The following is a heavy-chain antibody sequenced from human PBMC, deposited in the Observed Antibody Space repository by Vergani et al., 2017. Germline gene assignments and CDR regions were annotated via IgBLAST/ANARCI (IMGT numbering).Heavy chain of an antibody. D-gene: IGHD3-9*01. CDR3: ARGDYGILTGYRY. Sequence: QVQVVQSGAEVKKSGASVKVSCKTSGYTFSNYYMHWVRQAPGQGLEWMGIINPSGGHTNYAQKFQGRVTMTRDTPTSTVYMELSSLRSEDTAIYYCARGDYGILTGYRYWGQGTLVTVSA. J-gene: IGHJ4*02. CDR2: INPSGGHT. V-gene: IGHV1-46*03. CDR1: GYTFSNYY.